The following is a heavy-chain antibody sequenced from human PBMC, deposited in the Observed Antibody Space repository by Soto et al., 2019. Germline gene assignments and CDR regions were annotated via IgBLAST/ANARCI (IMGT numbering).Heavy chain of an antibody. CDR2: ISAYSGNT. V-gene: IGHV1-18*01. J-gene: IGHJ4*02. CDR3: TLVALDY. CDR1: GYTFTSYG. D-gene: IGHD5-12*01. Sequence: GASVKVSCTASGYTFTSYGISWVRQAPGQGLEWMGWISAYSGNTNYTQKLQGRVTMTTDTSTSTAYMELRNLRSDDTAVYYCTLVALDYWGQGTRVTVSS.